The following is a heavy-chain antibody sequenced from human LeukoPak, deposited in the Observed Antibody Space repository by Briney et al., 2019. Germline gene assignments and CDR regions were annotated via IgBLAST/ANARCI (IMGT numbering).Heavy chain of an antibody. CDR3: ARDLGTAMVFDY. D-gene: IGHD5-18*01. CDR2: IIPILGIA. V-gene: IGHV1-69*04. Sequence: GSSVTVSCKASGGTFSSYAISWVRQAPGQGLEWMGRIIPILGIANYAQKFQGRVTITADKSTSTAYMELSSLRSEDTAVYYCARDLGTAMVFDYWGQGTLVTVSS. J-gene: IGHJ4*02. CDR1: GGTFSSYA.